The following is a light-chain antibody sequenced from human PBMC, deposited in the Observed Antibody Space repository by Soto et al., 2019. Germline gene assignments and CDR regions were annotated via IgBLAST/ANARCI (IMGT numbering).Light chain of an antibody. Sequence: DIVLTQSPATLSLSPGERATLSCRASQSVSSNLAWYQQKPGQAPRLLIYGASSRATGIPDRFSGSGSGTDFTLTISRLEPEDFAVYYCQQYGSSPLTFGGGTKVDIK. J-gene: IGKJ4*01. CDR1: QSVSSN. CDR3: QQYGSSPLT. V-gene: IGKV3-20*01. CDR2: GAS.